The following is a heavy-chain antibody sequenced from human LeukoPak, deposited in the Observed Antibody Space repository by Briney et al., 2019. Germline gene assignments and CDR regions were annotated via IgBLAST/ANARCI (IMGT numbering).Heavy chain of an antibody. CDR3: AKSHSTSCTAGDY. CDR2: ISGSGGST. Sequence: GGSLSLSCAASGFTFSSNAMSWVAQAQGKGLKWVSAISGSGGSTYYADSVKGRFTISRDNSKNTLYLQMNSLRAEDTAVYYCAKSHSTSCTAGDYWGQGTLVTVSS. CDR1: GFTFSSNA. D-gene: IGHD2-2*01. V-gene: IGHV3-23*01. J-gene: IGHJ4*02.